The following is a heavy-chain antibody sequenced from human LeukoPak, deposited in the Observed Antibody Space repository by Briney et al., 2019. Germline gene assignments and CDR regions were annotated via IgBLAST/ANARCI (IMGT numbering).Heavy chain of an antibody. CDR2: ISGSGGST. D-gene: IGHD6-6*01. CDR3: ANPWGSSSKLFDY. Sequence: GGSLRLSCAASGFTFSSYAMSWVRQAPGKGLEWVSAISGSGGSTYYADSVKGRFTISRDNSKNTLYLQMNSLRAEDTAVYHCANPWGSSSKLFDYWGQGTLVTVSS. V-gene: IGHV3-23*01. CDR1: GFTFSSYA. J-gene: IGHJ4*02.